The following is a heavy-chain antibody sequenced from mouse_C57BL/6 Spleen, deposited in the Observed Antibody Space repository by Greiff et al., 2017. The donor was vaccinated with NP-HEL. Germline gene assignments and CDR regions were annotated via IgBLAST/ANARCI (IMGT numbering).Heavy chain of an antibody. CDR3: ARYDGYYGYAMDY. D-gene: IGHD2-3*01. CDR2: IYPSDSET. J-gene: IGHJ4*01. Sequence: VQLQQPGAELVRPGSSVKLSCKASGYTFTSYWMDWVKQRPGQGLEWIGNIYPSDSETHYNQKFKDKATLTVDKSSSTAYMQLSSLTSEDSAVYYCARYDGYYGYAMDYWGQGTSVTVSS. V-gene: IGHV1-61*01. CDR1: GYTFTSYW.